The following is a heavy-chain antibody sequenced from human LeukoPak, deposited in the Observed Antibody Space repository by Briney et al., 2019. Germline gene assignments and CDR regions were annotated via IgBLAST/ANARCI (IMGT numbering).Heavy chain of an antibody. D-gene: IGHD3-9*01. J-gene: IGHJ4*02. V-gene: IGHV4-39*07. Sequence: SETLSLTCTVSGGSISSSSYYWGWIRQPPGKGLEWIGSIYYSGSTYYNPSLKSRVTISVDTSKNQFSLKLSSVTAADTAVYYCARVTGYTIEDYFDYWGQGTLVTVSS. CDR1: GGSISSSSYY. CDR3: ARVTGYTIEDYFDY. CDR2: IYYSGST.